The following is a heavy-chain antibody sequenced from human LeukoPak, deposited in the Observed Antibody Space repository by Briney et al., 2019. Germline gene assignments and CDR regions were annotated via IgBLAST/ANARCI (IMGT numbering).Heavy chain of an antibody. CDR3: ARAKNPYYYYYYMDF. CDR2: IYHSGSS. Sequence: PSETLSLTCAVSGYSISSGHYWVWIRQPPGKGLEYIGNIYHSGSSPYNPSLKSRVTITVDTSNNQFSLKLSSVTGADTAVYYCARAKNPYYYYYYMDFWGRGTTVTVSS. J-gene: IGHJ6*03. CDR1: GYSISSGHY. V-gene: IGHV4-38-2*01.